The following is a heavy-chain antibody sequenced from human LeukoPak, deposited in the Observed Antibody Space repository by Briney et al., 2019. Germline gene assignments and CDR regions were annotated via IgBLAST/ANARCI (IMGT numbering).Heavy chain of an antibody. CDR3: ARPTGSGWPWFFDL. D-gene: IGHD6-19*01. J-gene: IGHJ2*01. CDR2: ILPVVGTV. V-gene: IGHV1-69*01. CDR1: GGTLSTHT. Sequence: SVKVSCKAAGGTLSTHTISWMRQAHGQGLEWMGGILPVVGTVNYAQKFQGRITISADESTGTAYMELSSLRFEATAVYYCARPTGSGWPWFFDLWGRGTLVTVSS.